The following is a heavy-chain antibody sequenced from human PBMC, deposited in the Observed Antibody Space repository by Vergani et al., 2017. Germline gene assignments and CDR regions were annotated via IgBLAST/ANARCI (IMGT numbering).Heavy chain of an antibody. CDR2: ISPADSDT. CDR1: GYSFTIYW. Sequence: DVQLVQSGAEVKKPGVSLTLSSTRSGYSFTIYWIGWVRQMPVKCLECFCIISPADSDTRYSPPFQGQVTISADKSISTAYLQWSSLKASDTAMYYCARRGVQQLYFDYWGQGTLVTVSS. D-gene: IGHD6-13*01. V-gene: IGHV5-51*01. CDR3: ARRGVQQLYFDY. J-gene: IGHJ4*02.